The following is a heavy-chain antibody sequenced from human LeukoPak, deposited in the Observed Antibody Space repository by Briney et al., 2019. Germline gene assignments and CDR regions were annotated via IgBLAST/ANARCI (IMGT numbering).Heavy chain of an antibody. Sequence: PSETLSLTFTVSGGSISSYYWSWIRQPPGKGLEWIGYIYYSGSTNYNPSLKSRVTISVDTSKNQFSLKLSSVTAADTAVYYCARTPSGNWFDPWGQGTLVTVSS. J-gene: IGHJ5*02. CDR1: GGSISSYY. CDR2: IYYSGST. V-gene: IGHV4-59*08. CDR3: ARTPSGNWFDP. D-gene: IGHD6-25*01.